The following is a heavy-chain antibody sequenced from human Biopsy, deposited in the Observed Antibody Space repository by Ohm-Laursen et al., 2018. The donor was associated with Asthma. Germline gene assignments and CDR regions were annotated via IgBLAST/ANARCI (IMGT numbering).Heavy chain of an antibody. CDR3: ARGGYYGGRRHHNGLDV. D-gene: IGHD4-23*01. J-gene: IGHJ6*02. CDR2: IIPIFGTA. V-gene: IGHV1-69*13. Sequence: SVKVSCKTSGGTFSSYAISWVRQAPGQGLEWMGGIIPIFGTANYAQKFQGRVTITADESTSTAYMELTSLRKEDTAVYYCARGGYYGGRRHHNGLDVWGQGTTVTVSS. CDR1: GGTFSSYA.